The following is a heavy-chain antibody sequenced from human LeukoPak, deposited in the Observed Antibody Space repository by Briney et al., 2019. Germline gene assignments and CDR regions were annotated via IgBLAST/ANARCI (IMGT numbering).Heavy chain of an antibody. V-gene: IGHV4-39*07. CDR2: IFHSGFI. CDR1: GGSISSGSYY. CDR3: ARDLNLRRFDF. D-gene: IGHD5-12*01. J-gene: IGHJ4*02. Sequence: SETLSLTCTVSGGSISSGSYYWSWIRKPAGKGLEWIGSIFHSGFIYHSPSLKSRVAMSVDTSKNQFSLNLSSVTAADTAVYFCARDLNLRRFDFWGQGALVTVSS.